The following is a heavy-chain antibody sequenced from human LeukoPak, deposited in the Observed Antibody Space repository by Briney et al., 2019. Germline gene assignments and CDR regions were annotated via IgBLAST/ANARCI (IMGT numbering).Heavy chain of an antibody. CDR2: INHSGST. J-gene: IGHJ5*02. CDR1: GGSFSGYY. V-gene: IGHV4-34*01. D-gene: IGHD3-22*01. CDR3: ARGPPPTRKRLYYYDSSGYRGNWFDP. Sequence: SETLSLTCAVYGGSFSGYYWSWIRQPPGKGLEWIGEINHSGSTNYNPSLKSRVTISVDTSKNQFSLKLSSVTAADTAAYYCARGPPPTRKRLYYYDSSGYRGNWFDPWGQGTLVTVSS.